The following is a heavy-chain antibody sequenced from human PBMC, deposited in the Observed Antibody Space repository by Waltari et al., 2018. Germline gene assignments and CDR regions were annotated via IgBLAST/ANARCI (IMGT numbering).Heavy chain of an antibody. J-gene: IGHJ4*02. Sequence: QVQLQESGPGLVKPSGTLSLTCAVSGASISSRDWWSWVRQPPGKGLGWLGETYRDGSTLYTPSLRGRVTISGDQTNNLFSLKVTSMTAADTAVYYCVGQSINVVFDSWGPGTLVTVSS. CDR2: TYRDGST. V-gene: IGHV4-4*02. CDR3: VGQSINVVFDS. D-gene: IGHD2-21*01. CDR1: GASISSRDW.